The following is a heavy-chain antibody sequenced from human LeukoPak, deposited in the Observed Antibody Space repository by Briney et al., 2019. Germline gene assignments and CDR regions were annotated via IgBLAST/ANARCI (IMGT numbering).Heavy chain of an antibody. J-gene: IGHJ4*02. CDR1: GFTFSGSG. Sequence: GGSLRLSCAASGFTFSGSGMHWVRQASGKGLEWGGRIRSKANNYGTAYAASVKGRFTISRDDSKNTAYLQMNSLKTEDTAVYYCSRQPPDYGGSDHWGQGTLVTVSS. CDR3: SRQPPDYGGSDH. D-gene: IGHD4/OR15-4a*01. CDR2: IRSKANNYGT. V-gene: IGHV3-73*01.